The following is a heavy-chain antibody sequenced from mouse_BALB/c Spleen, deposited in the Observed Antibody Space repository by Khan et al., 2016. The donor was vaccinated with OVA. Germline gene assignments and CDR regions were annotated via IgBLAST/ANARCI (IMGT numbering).Heavy chain of an antibody. V-gene: IGHV3-2*02. Sequence: EVQLQESGPGLVKPSQSLSLTCTVTGYSITSDYAWNWIRQFPGNRLEWMGYIAYSGSTSKKPSLKSRMSITRDTSKNQIFLQLNSVTTEDTATYDCVRGRSYWGQGTLVTVSA. CDR1: GYSITSDYA. CDR3: VRGRSY. J-gene: IGHJ3*01. CDR2: IAYSGST.